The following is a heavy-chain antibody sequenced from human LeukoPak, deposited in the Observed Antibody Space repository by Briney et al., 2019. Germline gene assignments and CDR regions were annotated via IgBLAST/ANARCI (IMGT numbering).Heavy chain of an antibody. Sequence: GGSLRLSCAASGFTFSSYSMNWVRQAPGKGLEWVSSISSSSSYIYYADSVKGRFTISRDNSKNTLYLQMNSLRAEDTAVYYCAKDCSSTSCYNPWGQGTLVTVSS. CDR3: AKDCSSTSCYNP. J-gene: IGHJ5*02. D-gene: IGHD2-2*02. CDR1: GFTFSSYS. CDR2: ISSSSSYI. V-gene: IGHV3-21*04.